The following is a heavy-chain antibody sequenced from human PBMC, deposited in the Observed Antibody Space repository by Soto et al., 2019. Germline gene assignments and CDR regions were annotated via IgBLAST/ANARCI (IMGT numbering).Heavy chain of an antibody. Sequence: EVQLVESGGGLVQPGGSLRLSCAASGFTFSSYWMSWVRQAPGKGLEWVANIKQDGSNKYYADSVKGRFTISRDNSKNTLYLQMNSLRAEDTAVYYCAREPGGGYSYGLPFDYWGQGTLVTVSS. J-gene: IGHJ4*02. CDR1: GFTFSSYW. D-gene: IGHD5-18*01. V-gene: IGHV3-7*01. CDR2: IKQDGSNK. CDR3: AREPGGGYSYGLPFDY.